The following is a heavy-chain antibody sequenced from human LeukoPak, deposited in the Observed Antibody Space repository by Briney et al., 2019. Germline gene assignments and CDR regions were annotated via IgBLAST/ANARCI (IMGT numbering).Heavy chain of an antibody. D-gene: IGHD3-16*01. CDR2: INHNGNVN. CDR1: GFTFSSYW. CDR3: ARGGGLGV. Sequence: GGSLRLSCAASGFTFSSYWMNWARQAPGKGLEWVASINHNGNVNYYVDSVKGRFTISRDNAKNSLYLQMSNLRAEDTAVYFCARGGGLGVWGQGATVTVSS. V-gene: IGHV3-7*03. J-gene: IGHJ6*02.